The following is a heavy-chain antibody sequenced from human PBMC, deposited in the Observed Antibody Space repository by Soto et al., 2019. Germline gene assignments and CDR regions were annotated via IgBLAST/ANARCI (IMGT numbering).Heavy chain of an antibody. CDR2: INYSGTT. Sequence: SETLSLTCTVSGDSFSSDSYYWVWIRQPPGKTLEWIGSINYSGTTYYNPSLKSRVTISIDTSRNQFSLSLASVTAADTSSYFCGRIPVSFRSSVDQCGQGSLAPVAS. CDR1: GDSFSSDSYY. D-gene: IGHD6-25*01. CDR3: GRIPVSFRSSVDQ. V-gene: IGHV4-39*01. J-gene: IGHJ4*02.